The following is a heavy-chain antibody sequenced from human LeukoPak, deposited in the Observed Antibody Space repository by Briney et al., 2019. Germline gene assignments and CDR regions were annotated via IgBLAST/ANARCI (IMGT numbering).Heavy chain of an antibody. CDR2: ISGSDGST. CDR3: AKFGSRRSFDY. CDR1: GFTLSSEA. J-gene: IGHJ4*02. V-gene: IGHV3-23*01. Sequence: PGGSLRLSCAASGFTLSSEAVSWARQAPGKGLEWVSGISGSDGSTYYADSVKGRFTISRDNSKNTLYLRMNSLRSEDTAVYYCAKFGSRRSFDYWGQGTLVTVSS. D-gene: IGHD3-3*01.